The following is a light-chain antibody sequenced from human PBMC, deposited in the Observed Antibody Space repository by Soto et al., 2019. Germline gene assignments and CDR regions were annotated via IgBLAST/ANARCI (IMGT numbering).Light chain of an antibody. CDR3: QQCTPWPPEDT. V-gene: IGKV3-15*01. Sequence: DIVMTQAPATLSVSPGERATLSCRASQSVSSKLAWYQQKPGQAPRLLSYDASTRATGIPARFSGSGSGTEFTLTIRSLQSEDFAVYYCQQCTPWPPEDTFGQGTKLVIK. CDR1: QSVSSK. CDR2: DAS. J-gene: IGKJ2*01.